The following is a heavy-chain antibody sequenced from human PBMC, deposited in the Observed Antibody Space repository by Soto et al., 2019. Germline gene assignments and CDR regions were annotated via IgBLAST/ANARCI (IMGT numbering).Heavy chain of an antibody. V-gene: IGHV5-51*01. CDR2: IYPGDSDT. J-gene: IGHJ6*02. CDR3: ASSRKPLWSDYGMHV. D-gene: IGHD3-10*01. CDR1: GYSFTSYW. Sequence: GESLKISCKGSGYSFTSYWIGWVRQMPGKGLEWMGIIYPGDSDTRYSPSFQGQVTISADKSISTAYLQWSSLKASDTAMYYCASSRKPLWSDYGMHVCGQGTTFTVSS.